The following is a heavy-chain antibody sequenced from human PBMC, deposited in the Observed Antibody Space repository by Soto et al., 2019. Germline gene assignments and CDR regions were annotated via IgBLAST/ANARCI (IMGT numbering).Heavy chain of an antibody. CDR2: IYYSGNT. Sequence: QLHLQESGPGLVKPSETLCLTCTVSGGSISSNMYYWGWIRQPPGKGLEWIASIYYSGNTYYNPSLKSRVTISLDTSRNQFSLKLSSVTAADTAVYYCARHEVAYCGRTSCYGLDYWGQGTLVTVSS. CDR1: GGSISSNMYY. CDR3: ARHEVAYCGRTSCYGLDY. V-gene: IGHV4-39*01. D-gene: IGHD2-2*01. J-gene: IGHJ4*02.